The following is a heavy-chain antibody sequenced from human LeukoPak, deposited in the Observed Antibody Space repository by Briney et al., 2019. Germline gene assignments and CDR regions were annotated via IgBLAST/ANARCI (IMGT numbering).Heavy chain of an antibody. CDR1: GGSISSYY. V-gene: IGHV4-4*07. Sequence: SETLSLTCTVSGGSISSYYWSWIRQPAGKGLEWIGRIYTSGSTNYNPPLKSRVTMSVDTSKNQFSLKLSSVTAADTAVYYCARVYYDILTGYRNDAFDIWGQGTMVTVSS. CDR2: IYTSGST. D-gene: IGHD3-9*01. J-gene: IGHJ3*02. CDR3: ARVYYDILTGYRNDAFDI.